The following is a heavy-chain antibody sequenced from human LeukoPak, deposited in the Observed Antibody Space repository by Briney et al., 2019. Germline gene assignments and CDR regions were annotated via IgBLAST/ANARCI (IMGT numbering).Heavy chain of an antibody. CDR2: INSDGSNV. CDR1: GFTFSSYW. Sequence: SGGSLRLSCAASGFTFSSYWIHWVRLAPGKGVVWVSRINSDGSNVIYADSVKGLFTISRDNANNTLYLQMNSLRADDTAVYYCARDNWGCLDYWGQGTLVTVSS. V-gene: IGHV3-74*01. D-gene: IGHD7-27*01. J-gene: IGHJ4*02. CDR3: ARDNWGCLDY.